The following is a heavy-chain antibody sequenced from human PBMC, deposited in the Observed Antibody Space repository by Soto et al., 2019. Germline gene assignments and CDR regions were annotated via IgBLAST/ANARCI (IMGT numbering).Heavy chain of an antibody. CDR1: GFTFSSYW. V-gene: IGHV3-7*03. CDR3: AKDRASSWEGPS. J-gene: IGHJ4*02. Sequence: GSLRLSCAASGFTFSSYWMSWVRQAPGKGLEWVAKIRGDGSEKYYVDSVKGRFTISRDNAKNTLYLQMSSLRAEDTAVYYCAKDRASSWEGPSWGQGTMVTVSS. CDR2: IRGDGSEK. D-gene: IGHD6-13*01.